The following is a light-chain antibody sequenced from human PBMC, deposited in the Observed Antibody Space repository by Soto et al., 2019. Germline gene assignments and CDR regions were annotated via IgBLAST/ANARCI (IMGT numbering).Light chain of an antibody. CDR2: GES. Sequence: EIVLTQSPCTLSLSPGKRATLSCRASQSVSSSYLAWYQQKPGQAPRILIYGESSRATGIPDRFSGSWSGTDLTLTISRLEPEDFAVYYCQKYGSSTWTCGQGTKVDIK. J-gene: IGKJ1*01. CDR3: QKYGSSTWT. V-gene: IGKV3-20*01. CDR1: QSVSSSY.